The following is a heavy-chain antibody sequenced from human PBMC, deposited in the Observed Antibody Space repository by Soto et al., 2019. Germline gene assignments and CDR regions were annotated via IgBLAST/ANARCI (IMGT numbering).Heavy chain of an antibody. Sequence: GGSLRLSCAASGFTFSSYEMNWVRQAPGKGLEWVSYISSSGSTIYYADSVKGRFTISRDNAKNSLYLQMNSLRAEDTAVYYCARDPRECSGGSGLRHYWGQGXLVTVYS. CDR1: GFTFSSYE. D-gene: IGHD2-15*01. CDR2: ISSSGSTI. V-gene: IGHV3-48*03. CDR3: ARDPRECSGGSGLRHY. J-gene: IGHJ4*02.